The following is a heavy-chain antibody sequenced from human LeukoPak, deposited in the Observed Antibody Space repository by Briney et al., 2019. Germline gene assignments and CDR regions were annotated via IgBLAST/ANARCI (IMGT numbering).Heavy chain of an antibody. CDR2: FYSSGST. V-gene: IGHV4-4*07. Sequence: PSDTLSLTCTVSGGSINNYFWSWIRQPAVKELEWIGRFYSSGSTNYSPSLRSRVTVSVDTSKNQFSLKLSSVPAADTAVYYCARESDYWGQGNLVTVSS. CDR1: GGSINNYF. J-gene: IGHJ4*02. CDR3: ARESDY.